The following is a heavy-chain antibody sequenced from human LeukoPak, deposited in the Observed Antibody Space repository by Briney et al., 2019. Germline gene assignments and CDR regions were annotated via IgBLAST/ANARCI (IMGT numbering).Heavy chain of an antibody. V-gene: IGHV3-33*01. CDR1: GFTFSSYG. Sequence: GGSLRLSCAASGFTFSSYGMHWVRQAPGKGLEWVAVIWYDGSNKYYADSVKGRFTISRDNSKNTLYLQMNSLRAEDTAVYYCARGVTYYYDSSGYYQPEIFDYWGQGTLVTVSS. CDR3: ARGVTYYYDSSGYYQPEIFDY. CDR2: IWYDGSNK. J-gene: IGHJ4*02. D-gene: IGHD3-22*01.